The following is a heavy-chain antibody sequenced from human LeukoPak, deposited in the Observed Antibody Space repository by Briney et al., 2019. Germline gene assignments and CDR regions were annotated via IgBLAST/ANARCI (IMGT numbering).Heavy chain of an antibody. CDR3: AKVRSSGWYYFDY. CDR2: ISSSSSYI. V-gene: IGHV3-21*04. D-gene: IGHD6-19*01. Sequence: GGSLRLSCAASGFTFSSYSMNWVRQAPGKGLEWVSSISSSSSYIYYADSVKGRFTISRDNAKNSLYLQMNSLRAEDTAVYYCAKVRSSGWYYFDYWGQGTLVTVSS. J-gene: IGHJ4*02. CDR1: GFTFSSYS.